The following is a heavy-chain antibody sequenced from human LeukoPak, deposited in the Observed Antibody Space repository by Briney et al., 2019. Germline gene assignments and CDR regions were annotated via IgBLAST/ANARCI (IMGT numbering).Heavy chain of an antibody. CDR2: ISSSSSTI. Sequence: GGSLRLSCAASGFTFSSYSMNWVRQAPGKGLEWVSYISSSSSTIYYADSVKGRFTISRDNAKNSLYLQMNSLRAEDTAVYYCARDQVEYSSSSTPETWNWFDPWGQGTLVTVSS. J-gene: IGHJ5*02. CDR3: ARDQVEYSSSSTPETWNWFDP. D-gene: IGHD6-6*01. V-gene: IGHV3-48*01. CDR1: GFTFSSYS.